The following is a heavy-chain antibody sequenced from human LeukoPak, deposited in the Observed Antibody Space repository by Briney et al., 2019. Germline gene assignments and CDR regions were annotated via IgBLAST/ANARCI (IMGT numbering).Heavy chain of an antibody. V-gene: IGHV3-74*01. Sequence: GGSLRLSCTASGFSCSGHWMHWARQLPGKGLVWVSRICPTGSTTSYADSVKGRFTVSRDNAKNTLYLQVNNLRAEDTAVYYCARGPNSNWSGLDFRGQGTLLTVSS. J-gene: IGHJ4*02. CDR1: GFSCSGHW. CDR2: ICPTGSTT. D-gene: IGHD6-6*01. CDR3: ARGPNSNWSGLDF.